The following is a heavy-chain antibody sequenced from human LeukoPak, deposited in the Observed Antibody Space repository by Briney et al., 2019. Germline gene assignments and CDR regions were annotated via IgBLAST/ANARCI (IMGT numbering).Heavy chain of an antibody. Sequence: PGGSLRLSCAASGFTFSSYSMNWVRQAPGKGLEWVAVISYDGSNKYYADSVKGRFTISRDNSKNALFLQMNSLRAEDTAVYYCARESEPGFDYWGQGTLVTVSS. D-gene: IGHD1-14*01. V-gene: IGHV3-30*03. J-gene: IGHJ4*02. CDR3: ARESEPGFDY. CDR2: ISYDGSNK. CDR1: GFTFSSYS.